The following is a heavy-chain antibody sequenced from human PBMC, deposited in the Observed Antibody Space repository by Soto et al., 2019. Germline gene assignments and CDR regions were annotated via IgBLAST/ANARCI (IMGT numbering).Heavy chain of an antibody. CDR2: IYHSGST. V-gene: IGHV4-30-2*01. CDR1: GGSISSGGYS. J-gene: IGHJ4*02. D-gene: IGHD3-16*02. CDR3: ARAVGELSPAPDY. Sequence: QLQLQESGSGLVKPSQTLSLTCAVSGGSISSGGYSWSWIRQPPGKGLEWIGYIYHSGSTYYNPSVKRRVTISVDRSKNQFYLKLSPVTAEDTAVYYCARAVGELSPAPDYWGQGTLVTVSS.